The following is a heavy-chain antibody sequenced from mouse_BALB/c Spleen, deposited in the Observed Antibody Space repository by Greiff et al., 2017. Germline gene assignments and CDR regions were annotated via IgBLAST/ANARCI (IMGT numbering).Heavy chain of an antibody. J-gene: IGHJ1*01. V-gene: IGHV2-9*02. CDR2: IWAGGST. CDR3: ARDYYGSSYVGYFDV. CDR1: GFSLTSYG. Sequence: QVQLKESGPGLVAPSQSLSITCTVSGFSLTSYGVHWVRQPPGKGLEWLGVIWAGGSTNYNSALMSRLSISKDNSKSQVFLKMNSLQTDDTAMYYCARDYYGSSYVGYFDVWGAGTTVTVSS. D-gene: IGHD1-1*01.